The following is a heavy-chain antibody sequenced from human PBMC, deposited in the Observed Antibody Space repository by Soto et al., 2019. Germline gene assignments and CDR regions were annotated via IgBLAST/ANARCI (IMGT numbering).Heavy chain of an antibody. J-gene: IGHJ1*01. Sequence: GGSLRLSCAASGFTFSSYAMHWVRQAPGKGLEWVAVISYDGSNKYYADSVKGRFTISRDNSKNTLYLQMNSLRAEDTAVYYCAREHSSGWSAFQHWGQGTLVTVSS. CDR2: ISYDGSNK. CDR3: AREHSSGWSAFQH. V-gene: IGHV3-30-3*01. CDR1: GFTFSSYA. D-gene: IGHD6-19*01.